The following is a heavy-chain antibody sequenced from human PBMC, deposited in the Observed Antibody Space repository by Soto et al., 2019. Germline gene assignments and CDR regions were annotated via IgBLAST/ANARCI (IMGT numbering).Heavy chain of an antibody. D-gene: IGHD2-15*01. CDR2: IYYAGST. Sequence: SETLSLTCTVSGGSMISYYWSWIRQPPGRGLEWIGFIYYAGSTKYNPSLNSRVTISVDTSKNQFSLTVTSVTAADTAVYFCARGGWSLRHMYGMDVWGQGTTVTVSS. CDR1: GGSMISYY. J-gene: IGHJ6*02. CDR3: ARGGWSLRHMYGMDV. V-gene: IGHV4-59*08.